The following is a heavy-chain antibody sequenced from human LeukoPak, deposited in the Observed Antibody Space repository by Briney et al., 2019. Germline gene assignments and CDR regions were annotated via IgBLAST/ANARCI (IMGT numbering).Heavy chain of an antibody. D-gene: IGHD6-13*01. CDR3: ARIIAAAVFDY. J-gene: IGHJ4*02. V-gene: IGHV3-30*03. CDR1: GFTFSSYS. Sequence: GGSLRLSCAASGFTFSSYSMNWVRQAPGKGLEWVAVISYDGSNKYYADSVKGRFTISRDNSKNTLYLQMNSLRAEDTAVYYCARIIAAAVFDYWGQGTLVTVSS. CDR2: ISYDGSNK.